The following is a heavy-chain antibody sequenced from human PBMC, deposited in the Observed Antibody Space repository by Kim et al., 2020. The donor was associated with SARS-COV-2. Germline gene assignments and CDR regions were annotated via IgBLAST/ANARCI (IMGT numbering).Heavy chain of an antibody. D-gene: IGHD2-15*01. J-gene: IGHJ4*02. Sequence: YYADSVRCRFTISRDNSNKTLYLQMNSLRSEDTAVYYCAKDIRVASIDYWGQGTLVTVSS. CDR3: AKDIRVASIDY. V-gene: IGHV3-30*02.